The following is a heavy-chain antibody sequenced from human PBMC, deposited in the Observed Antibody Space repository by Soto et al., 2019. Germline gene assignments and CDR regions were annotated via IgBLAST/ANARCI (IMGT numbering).Heavy chain of an antibody. CDR1: GGFFSGYY. Sequence: SETLSLTCAVYGGFFSGYYWSWIRQPPGKGLEWIGEINHSGSTNYNPSLKSRVTISVDTSKNQFSLKLSSVTAADTAVYYCARRYCSGGSCYEGSYNWFDPWGQGTLVTVSS. V-gene: IGHV4-34*01. CDR2: INHSGST. CDR3: ARRYCSGGSCYEGSYNWFDP. J-gene: IGHJ5*02. D-gene: IGHD2-15*01.